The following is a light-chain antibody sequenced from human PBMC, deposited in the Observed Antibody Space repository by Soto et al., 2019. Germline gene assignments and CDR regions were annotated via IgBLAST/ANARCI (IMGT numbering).Light chain of an antibody. Sequence: QSALTQPASVSGSPGQSITISSTGTSSDVGGYNYVSWYQQHPAKAPKLMIYEVSNRPSGVSHRFSGSKSGNTASLTISGLQAEDEADYYCFSYTTSSTLVFGGGTKLTVL. CDR3: FSYTTSSTLV. CDR2: EVS. J-gene: IGLJ3*02. V-gene: IGLV2-14*01. CDR1: SSDVGGYNY.